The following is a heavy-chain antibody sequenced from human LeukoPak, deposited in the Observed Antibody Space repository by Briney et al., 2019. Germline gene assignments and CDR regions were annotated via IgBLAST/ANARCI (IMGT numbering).Heavy chain of an antibody. V-gene: IGHV1-46*01. CDR2: INPSGGST. CDR1: GYTFTSYY. CDR3: ARVQKGPAVAGNPNYYYYSMDV. Sequence: ASVKVSCKASGYTFTSYYMHWVRQAPGQGLEWMGIINPSGGSTSYAQKFQGGVTMTRDTSTSTVYMELSSLRSEDTAVYYCARVQKGPAVAGNPNYYYYSMDVWGQGTTVTVSS. D-gene: IGHD6-19*01. J-gene: IGHJ6*02.